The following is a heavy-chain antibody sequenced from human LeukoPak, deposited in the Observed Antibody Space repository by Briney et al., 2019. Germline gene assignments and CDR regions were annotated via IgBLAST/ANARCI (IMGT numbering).Heavy chain of an antibody. CDR1: GFTFSSYG. CDR2: IRHDGSNK. CDR3: AKGPYSDDAFDI. J-gene: IGHJ3*02. D-gene: IGHD2-15*01. Sequence: GGSLRLSCAASGFTFSSYGIHWVRQAPGKGLEWVAFIRHDGSNKYYADSVKGRFTISRDNSKSTLYLQMNSLRAEDTAVYYCAKGPYSDDAFDIWGQGTMVTVSS. V-gene: IGHV3-30*02.